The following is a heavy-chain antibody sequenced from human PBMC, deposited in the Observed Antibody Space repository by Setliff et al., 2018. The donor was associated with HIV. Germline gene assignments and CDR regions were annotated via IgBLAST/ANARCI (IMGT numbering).Heavy chain of an antibody. D-gene: IGHD2-8*02. CDR1: GFTFGDYT. CDR3: TSAFADYAYWYFDY. V-gene: IGHV3-49*04. CDR2: IRSKTCGGTT. Sequence: PGGSLRLSCTVSGFTFGDYTMSWVRQAPGKGLEWVGFIRSKTCGGTTEYAASVKGRFTISRDDSKSIAYLQMNSLKTEDTAVYYCTSAFADYAYWYFDYWGQGTLVTVSS. J-gene: IGHJ4*02.